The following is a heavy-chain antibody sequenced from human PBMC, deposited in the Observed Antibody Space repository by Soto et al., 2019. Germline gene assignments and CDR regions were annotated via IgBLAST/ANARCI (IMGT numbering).Heavy chain of an antibody. CDR3: AKEGYYYDSSCYYNWFDP. Sequence: GGSLRLSCGASGFTFSSYAMSWVRQAPGKGLEWVSAISGSGGSTYYADSVKGRFTISRDNSKNTLYLQMNSLRAEDTAVYYCAKEGYYYDSSCYYNWFDPWGQVTLVTVSS. CDR2: ISGSGGST. D-gene: IGHD3-22*01. CDR1: GFTFSSYA. J-gene: IGHJ5*02. V-gene: IGHV3-23*01.